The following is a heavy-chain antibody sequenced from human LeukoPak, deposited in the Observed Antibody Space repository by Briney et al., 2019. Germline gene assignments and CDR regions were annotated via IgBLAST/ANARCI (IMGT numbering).Heavy chain of an antibody. J-gene: IGHJ4*02. CDR3: AKDNTALGGYSGYDYLFDY. D-gene: IGHD5-12*01. CDR1: GYTFTSYY. CDR2: INPSGGST. Sequence: ASVKVSCKASGYTFTSYYMHWVRQAPGQGLEWMGIINPSGGSTSYAQKFQGRVTMTRDTSTSTVYMELSSLRSEDTAVYYCAKDNTALGGYSGYDYLFDYWGQGTLVTVSS. V-gene: IGHV1-46*01.